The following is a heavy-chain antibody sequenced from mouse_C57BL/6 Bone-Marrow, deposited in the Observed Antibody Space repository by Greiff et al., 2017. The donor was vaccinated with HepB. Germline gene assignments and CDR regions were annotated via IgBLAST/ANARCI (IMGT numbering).Heavy chain of an antibody. CDR1: GYTFTSYW. V-gene: IGHV1-55*01. CDR2: IYPGSGST. D-gene: IGHD1-1*01. CDR3: ARPYYYGSSMGFAY. Sequence: QVQLKQPGAELVKPGASVKMSCKASGYTFTSYWITWVKQRPGQGLEWIGDIYPGSGSTNYNEKFKSKATLTVDTSSSTAYMQLSSLTSEDSAVYYCARPYYYGSSMGFAYWGQGTLVTVSA. J-gene: IGHJ3*01.